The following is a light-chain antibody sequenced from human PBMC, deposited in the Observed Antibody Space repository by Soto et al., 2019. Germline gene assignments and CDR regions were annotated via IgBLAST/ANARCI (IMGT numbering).Light chain of an antibody. CDR1: TSVDIL. V-gene: IGKV3-11*01. CDR2: DAS. Sequence: EIVLTQSPATLSLSPGERATLSCRASTSVDILLSWSQLKPGQVPRLLIYDASKWAPGIPARFSSSGSGTHCTLTISSLEPGDFAVYYRQERRDWPIPVGGGTEVEIK. J-gene: IGKJ4*01. CDR3: QERRDWPIP.